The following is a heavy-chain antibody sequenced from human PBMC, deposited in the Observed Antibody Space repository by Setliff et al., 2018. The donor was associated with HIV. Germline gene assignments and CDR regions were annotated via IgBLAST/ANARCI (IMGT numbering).Heavy chain of an antibody. V-gene: IGHV3-74*01. J-gene: IGHJ4*02. Sequence: GGSLRLSCAASGFTFDRFWMHWVRQAPGKGLVWVSRVNREGSSTRYADSVKGRFTISRDNAKNTLYLEMNSLRAEDTAVYYCARESGSYLSFFDYWAQGTLVTVSS. D-gene: IGHD1-26*01. CDR2: VNREGSST. CDR1: GFTFDRFW. CDR3: ARESGSYLSFFDY.